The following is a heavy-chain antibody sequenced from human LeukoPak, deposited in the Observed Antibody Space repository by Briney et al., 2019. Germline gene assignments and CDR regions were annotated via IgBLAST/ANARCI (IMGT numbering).Heavy chain of an antibody. D-gene: IGHD4-17*01. CDR3: ARDHSTVTAWVDY. J-gene: IGHJ4*02. CDR2: ISSSGSTI. CDR1: GFNFRSYE. Sequence: PGGSLRLSCAASGFNFRSYEMNWVRQAPGKGLEWVSYISSSGSTIYYADSVKGRFTISRDNAKNSLYLQMNSLRAEDTAVYYCARDHSTVTAWVDYWGQGTLVTVSS. V-gene: IGHV3-48*03.